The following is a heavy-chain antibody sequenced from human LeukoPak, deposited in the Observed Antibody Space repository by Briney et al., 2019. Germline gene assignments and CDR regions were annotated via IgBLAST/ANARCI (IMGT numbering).Heavy chain of an antibody. D-gene: IGHD3-10*01. CDR2: VYYSGST. CDR1: GGSISSYY. CDR3: AGSYYYSYYYYMDV. J-gene: IGHJ6*03. Sequence: SETLSLTCTVSGGSISSYYWSWIRQPPGKGLEWIGCVYYSGSTNYNPSLKSRVNISLDTSKNQFSLKLSSVTAADTAVYYCAGSYYYSYYYYMDVWGKGTTVTISS. V-gene: IGHV4-59*01.